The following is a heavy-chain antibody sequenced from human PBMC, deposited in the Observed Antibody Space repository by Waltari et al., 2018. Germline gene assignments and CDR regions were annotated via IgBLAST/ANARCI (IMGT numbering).Heavy chain of an antibody. CDR3: ARDSASPAEMPFDY. CDR1: GGSISSYY. D-gene: IGHD1-26*01. CDR2: IYTSGST. Sequence: QVQLQESGPGLVKPSETLSLTCTVSGGSISSYYWSWIRQPAGKGLEWIGRIYTSGSTNYNPSLKSRVTMSVDTSKNQFSLKLSSVTAADTAVYYCARDSASPAEMPFDYWGQGTLVTVSS. J-gene: IGHJ4*02. V-gene: IGHV4-4*07.